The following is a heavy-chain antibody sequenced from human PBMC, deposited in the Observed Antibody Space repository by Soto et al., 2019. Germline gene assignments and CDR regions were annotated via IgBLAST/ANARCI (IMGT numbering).Heavy chain of an antibody. D-gene: IGHD2-8*01. Sequence: QVQLQESGPGLVKPSQTLSLTCTVSGGSISSGGYYWSWIRQHPGKGLEWIGYIYYSRSTYYNPCPQGRVSISGNTSQTKCPPKLSPRPAAGPAGYYCAQDPRYFLIGVCPPPLFVYLGQGTLVTVSS. CDR1: GGSISSGGYY. J-gene: IGHJ4*02. CDR2: IYYSRST. V-gene: IGHV4-31*03. CDR3: AQDPRYFLIGVCPPPLFVY.